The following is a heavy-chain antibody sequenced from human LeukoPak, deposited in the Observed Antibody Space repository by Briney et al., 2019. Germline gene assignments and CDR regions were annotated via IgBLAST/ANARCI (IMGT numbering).Heavy chain of an antibody. J-gene: IGHJ4*02. D-gene: IGHD7-27*01. V-gene: IGHV3-7*01. CDR3: ARHWAHLDY. CDR1: GFTFDDYG. CDR2: IREDGSEI. Sequence: GGSLRLSCAASGFTFDDYGMTWVRQVPGKGLEWVANIREDGSEIYYLDSVKGRFTIFRDNAKNSLYLQMNGLRAEDTAVYYCARHWAHLDYWGQGTLVTVSS.